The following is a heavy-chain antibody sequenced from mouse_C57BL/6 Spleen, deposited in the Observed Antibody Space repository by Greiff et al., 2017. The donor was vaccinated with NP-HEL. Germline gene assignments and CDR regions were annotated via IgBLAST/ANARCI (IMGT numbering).Heavy chain of an antibody. Sequence: QVQLQQSGAELVRPGASVTLSCKASGYTFTDYDMHWVKQTPVNGLEWIGAIDPETGGTAYNQKFKGKAILTADKSSSTAYMELRSLTSEDSAVYYCTRRDYYGSRRDWYFDVWGTGTTVTVSS. CDR1: GYTFTDYD. D-gene: IGHD1-1*01. CDR3: TRRDYYGSRRDWYFDV. V-gene: IGHV1-15*01. CDR2: IDPETGGT. J-gene: IGHJ1*03.